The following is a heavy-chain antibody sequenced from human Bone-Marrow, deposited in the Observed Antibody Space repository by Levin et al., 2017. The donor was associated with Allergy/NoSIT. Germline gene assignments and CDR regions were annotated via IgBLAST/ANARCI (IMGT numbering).Heavy chain of an antibody. Sequence: GGSLRLSCAASEFPFSTYAMNWVRQAPGKGLEWVSGISGSGGATYYADSVKGRFTISRDNSKNTLYLHMDSLRAEDTAIYYCAKNTYGFVLGAFDIWGQGTMVSVSS. CDR3: AKNTYGFVLGAFDI. V-gene: IGHV3-23*01. CDR1: EFPFSTYA. J-gene: IGHJ3*02. D-gene: IGHD3/OR15-3a*01. CDR2: ISGSGGAT.